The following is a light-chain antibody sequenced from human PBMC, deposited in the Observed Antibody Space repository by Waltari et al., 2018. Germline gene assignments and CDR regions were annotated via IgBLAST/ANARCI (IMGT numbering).Light chain of an antibody. J-gene: IGKJ1*01. CDR1: QSVNIW. CDR3: QQHSTYGT. V-gene: IGKV1-5*03. Sequence: DIQMTQSPSTLSASVGDKVTITCRASQSVNIWLAWYQQKPGKAPKLLIYQASSLESGVPSRFTGSGSGTEFTLTISSLQPDDFATYYCQQHSTYGTFGQGTKVEIK. CDR2: QAS.